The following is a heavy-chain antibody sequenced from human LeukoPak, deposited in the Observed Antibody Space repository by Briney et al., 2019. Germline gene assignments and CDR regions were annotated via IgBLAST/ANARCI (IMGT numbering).Heavy chain of an antibody. CDR2: ISGSGGST. CDR3: AKDPYYYGSGSYFVYFAY. J-gene: IGHJ4*02. CDR1: GFTFSSYA. V-gene: IGHV3-23*01. Sequence: GGSLRPSCAASGFTFSSYAMSWVRQAPGKGLEWVSAISGSGGSTYYADSVKGRFTISRDNSRNTLYLQMNSLRAEDTAVYYCAKDPYYYGSGSYFVYFAYWGQGTLVTVSS. D-gene: IGHD3-10*01.